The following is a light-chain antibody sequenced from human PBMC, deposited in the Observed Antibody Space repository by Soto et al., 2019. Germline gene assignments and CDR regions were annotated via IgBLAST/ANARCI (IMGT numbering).Light chain of an antibody. J-gene: IGKJ5*01. Sequence: EIVMTQSPATLSVSPGERVTLSCRASQSVRSNLAWYQQKPGQAPRLLIYGASTRATGLPARFSGSGSGTEFTLTISGLQSEDFAVYYCQQYTSSLNTFGQGTRLEIK. CDR3: QQYTSSLNT. CDR1: QSVRSN. CDR2: GAS. V-gene: IGKV3-15*01.